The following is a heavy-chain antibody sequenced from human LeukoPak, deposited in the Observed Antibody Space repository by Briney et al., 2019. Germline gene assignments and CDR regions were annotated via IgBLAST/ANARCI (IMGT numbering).Heavy chain of an antibody. CDR1: GGSFSGYY. CDR3: ARGCQLPIWGFRRPYYFDY. J-gene: IGHJ4*02. V-gene: IGHV4-34*01. Sequence: SETLSLTCAVYGGSFSGYYWSWIRQPPGKGLEWIGEINHSGSTNYNPSLKSRVTISVDTSKNQFSLKLSSVTAADTAVYYCARGCQLPIWGFRRPYYFDYWGQGTLVTVSS. CDR2: INHSGST. D-gene: IGHD2-2*01.